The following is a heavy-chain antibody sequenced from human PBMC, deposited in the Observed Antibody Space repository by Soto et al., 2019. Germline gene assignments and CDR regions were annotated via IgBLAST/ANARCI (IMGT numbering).Heavy chain of an antibody. V-gene: IGHV4-31*03. Sequence: SETLSLTCTVSGGSISSGGYYWSWIRQHPGKGLEWIGYIYYSGSTYYNPSLKSRVTISVDTSKNQFSLKLSSVTAADTAVYYCARGGEMATTYNFDYWGQGNLVTVSS. CDR3: ARGGEMATTYNFDY. D-gene: IGHD3-16*01. CDR1: GGSISSGGYY. J-gene: IGHJ4*02. CDR2: IYYSGST.